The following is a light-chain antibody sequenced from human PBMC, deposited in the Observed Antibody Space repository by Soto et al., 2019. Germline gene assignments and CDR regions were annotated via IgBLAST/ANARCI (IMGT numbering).Light chain of an antibody. Sequence: DIQMTPSPSSLSASVGDRVTITCRASQSISNYLNWYQQKPGTAPKLLIYTASSLQSGVPSRFSGSGSGTDFTLTISSLQPEDFASYYCQQSHSTPLTFGGGTKVDIK. J-gene: IGKJ4*01. CDR1: QSISNY. CDR3: QQSHSTPLT. CDR2: TAS. V-gene: IGKV1-39*01.